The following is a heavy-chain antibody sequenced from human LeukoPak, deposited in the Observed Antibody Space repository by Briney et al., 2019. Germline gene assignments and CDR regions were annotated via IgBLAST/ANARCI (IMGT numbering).Heavy chain of an antibody. V-gene: IGHV3-21*01. Sequence: GGSLRLSCAASGFTFSSYSMNWVRQAPGKGLEWVSSISSGSSYICYAASLKGRFTISRDNAKNSLYLQMNSLTAEDTAVHYCVRAYHPGGWFDPWGQGTLVSVCS. CDR3: VRAYHPGGWFDP. CDR2: ISSGSSYI. J-gene: IGHJ5*02. CDR1: GFTFSSYS. D-gene: IGHD2-21*01.